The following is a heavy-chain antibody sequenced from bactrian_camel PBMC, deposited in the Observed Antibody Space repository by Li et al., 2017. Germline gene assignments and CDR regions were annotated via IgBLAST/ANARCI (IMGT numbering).Heavy chain of an antibody. V-gene: IGHV3S53*01. CDR2: ILSDAAA. CDR1: GYTSSRKC. D-gene: IGHD3*01. J-gene: IGHJ4*01. Sequence: QVQLVESGGGSVQAGGSLRLSCAFSGYTSSRKCMGWFRRAPGKEREGVAAILSDAAATYADSVKGRFTISRDNAKDTLYLQMNSLKIEDTAVYYCALGSSRQATMTARGKGTQVTVS.